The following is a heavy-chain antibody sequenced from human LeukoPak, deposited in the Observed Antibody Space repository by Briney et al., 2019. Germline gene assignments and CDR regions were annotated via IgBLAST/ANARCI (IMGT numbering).Heavy chain of an antibody. V-gene: IGHV3-74*01. J-gene: IGHJ5*02. Sequence: GGSLRLSCAAYGFTFSTYWMHWVRQAPGKGLVWVSRISTDGSSTSYADSVKGRFTISRDNARNTLYLQMNSLRVEDTAVHYCASSGRGYSSPPFDPWGQGTLVTVSS. CDR2: ISTDGSST. CDR1: GFTFSTYW. D-gene: IGHD5-18*01. CDR3: ASSGRGYSSPPFDP.